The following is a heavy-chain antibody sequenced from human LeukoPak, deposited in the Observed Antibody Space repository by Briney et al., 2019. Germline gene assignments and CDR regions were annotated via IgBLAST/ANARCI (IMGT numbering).Heavy chain of an antibody. V-gene: IGHV3-23*01. CDR3: ARDLRIAAADGY. CDR2: ISGRGGRT. D-gene: IGHD6-13*01. CDR1: GFTFSNYA. J-gene: IGHJ4*02. Sequence: PGGSLRLSCAASGFTFSNYAMSWVRQAPGKGLEWVSAISGRGGRTYYADSVKGRFTISRDNSRNTLSLQMNSLRAEDTAVYYCARDLRIAAADGYWGQGTLVTVSS.